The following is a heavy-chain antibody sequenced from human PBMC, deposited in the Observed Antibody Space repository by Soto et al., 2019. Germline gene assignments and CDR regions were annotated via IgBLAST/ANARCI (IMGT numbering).Heavy chain of an antibody. CDR3: ARGEKVPAALSYFYT. CDR1: GGTFSSYA. V-gene: IGHV1-69*13. D-gene: IGHD2-2*01. CDR2: IIPIFGTA. J-gene: IGHJ4*02. Sequence: SVKGSCKASGGTFSSYAISWVRQAPGQGLEWMGGIIPIFGTANYAQKFQGRVTITADESTSTAYMELSSLRSEDTAVYYCARGEKVPAALSYFYTWGQETLVTVSS.